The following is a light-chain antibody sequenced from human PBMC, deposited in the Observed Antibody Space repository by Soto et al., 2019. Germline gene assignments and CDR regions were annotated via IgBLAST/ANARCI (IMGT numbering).Light chain of an antibody. J-gene: IGKJ2*01. V-gene: IGKV1-5*03. CDR1: QSISSW. Sequence: DIQMTQSPSTLSASVGDRVTITCRASQSISSWLAWYQRKPGKAPKLLIYKASSLESGVPSRFSGSGSGTEFTLTISSLQPDDFVTYYCQQYNIYYTFGQGTKLEIK. CDR2: KAS. CDR3: QQYNIYYT.